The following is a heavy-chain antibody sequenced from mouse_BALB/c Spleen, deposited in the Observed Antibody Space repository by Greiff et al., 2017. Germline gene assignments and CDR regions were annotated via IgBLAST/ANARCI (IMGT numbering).Heavy chain of an antibody. Sequence: DVQLQESGPGLVKPSQSLSLTCSVTGYSITSGYYWNWIRQFPGNKLEWMGYISYDGSNNYNPSLKNRISITRDTSKNQFFLKLNSVTTEDTATYYCATGAWYFDVWGAGTTVTVSS. J-gene: IGHJ1*01. CDR2: ISYDGSN. CDR1: GYSITSGYY. CDR3: ATGAWYFDV. V-gene: IGHV3-6*02.